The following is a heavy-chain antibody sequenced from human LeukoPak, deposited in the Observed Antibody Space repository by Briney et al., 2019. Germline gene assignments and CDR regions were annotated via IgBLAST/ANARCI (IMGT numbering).Heavy chain of an antibody. CDR2: IPYDGSQN. CDR1: DFPFIGYT. V-gene: IGHV3-30*04. CDR3: TREGRFKAQHLFDY. D-gene: IGHD2-2*01. J-gene: IGHJ4*02. Sequence: GGSLRLSCAASDFPFIGYTMHWVRQAPGKGLEWVAGIPYDGSQNSYADSVKGRFSISRDNSKSALYLQLGSLRPEDTAVYYCTREGRFKAQHLFDYWGQGTMVTVSS.